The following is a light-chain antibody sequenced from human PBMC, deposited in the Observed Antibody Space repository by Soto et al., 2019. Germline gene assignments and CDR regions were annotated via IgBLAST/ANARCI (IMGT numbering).Light chain of an antibody. Sequence: EIVMTQSPTTLSVSPGERATLSCRASQSVSSKLAWYQQKPGQPPRHLIFDASARASGVPARFSGSGSGTEFILTISGLQSEDFAVYYCQQYNDWPPYTFGQGTKLEMK. J-gene: IGKJ2*01. CDR3: QQYNDWPPYT. V-gene: IGKV3-15*01. CDR1: QSVSSK. CDR2: DAS.